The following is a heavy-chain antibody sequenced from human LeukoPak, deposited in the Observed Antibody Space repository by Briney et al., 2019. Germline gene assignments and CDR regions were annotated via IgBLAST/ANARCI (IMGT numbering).Heavy chain of an antibody. CDR2: ISYDGSNK. CDR1: GFTFSSYG. V-gene: IGHV3-30*18. J-gene: IGHJ4*02. CDR3: AKDPADDYGYYFDY. Sequence: PGRSLRLSCAASGFTFSSYGMHWVRQAPGKGLEWVAVISYDGSNKYYADSVKGRFTISRDNSKNTLYLQMNSLRAEDTAVYYCAKDPADDYGYYFDYWGQGTLVTVSS. D-gene: IGHD4-17*01.